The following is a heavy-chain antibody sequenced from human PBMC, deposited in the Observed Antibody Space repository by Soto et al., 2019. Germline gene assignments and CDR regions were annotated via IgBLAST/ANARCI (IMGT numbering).Heavy chain of an antibody. V-gene: IGHV4-34*01. J-gene: IGHJ6*02. Sequence: SETLSLTCAVYGGPFSGYYWSWIRQPPGKGLEWIGEINHSGSTNYNPSLKSRVTISVDTSKNQFSLKLSSVTAADTAVYYCARGWGYYGSGSYVPYYYYGMDVWGQGTTVTVSS. CDR2: INHSGST. D-gene: IGHD3-10*01. CDR1: GGPFSGYY. CDR3: ARGWGYYGSGSYVPYYYYGMDV.